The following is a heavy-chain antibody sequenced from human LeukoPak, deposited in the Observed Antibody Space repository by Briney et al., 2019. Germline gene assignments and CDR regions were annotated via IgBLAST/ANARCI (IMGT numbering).Heavy chain of an antibody. CDR3: AKTGSSRFDY. J-gene: IGHJ4*02. Sequence: GGSLRLSCAASGFTFSSYSMNWVRQTPGKGLEWVSSISSSSSYIYYADSVKGRFTISRDNSKNTLFLQMNSLRAEDTAVYYCAKTGSSRFDYWGQGTLVTVSS. CDR1: GFTFSSYS. D-gene: IGHD1-26*01. V-gene: IGHV3-21*04. CDR2: ISSSSSYI.